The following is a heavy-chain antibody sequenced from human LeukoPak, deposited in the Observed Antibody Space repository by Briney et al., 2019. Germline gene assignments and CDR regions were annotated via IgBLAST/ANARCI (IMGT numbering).Heavy chain of an antibody. Sequence: PSETLSLTCTVSGGSINGYYWTWIRQSPDKGLEWIGYIYHSGSTNYNPSLKSRVTTSVDTSKKQFSLKLRSVTAADTAVYYCARSVSWGLLVRDDAFDIWGQGTMVTVSS. CDR2: IYHSGST. V-gene: IGHV4-59*08. CDR1: GGSINGYY. J-gene: IGHJ3*02. D-gene: IGHD2-21*01. CDR3: ARSVSWGLLVRDDAFDI.